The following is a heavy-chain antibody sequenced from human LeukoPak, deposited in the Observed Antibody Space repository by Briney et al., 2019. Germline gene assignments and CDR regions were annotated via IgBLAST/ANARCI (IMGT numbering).Heavy chain of an antibody. CDR3: ARHLSSITSSPNY. D-gene: IGHD3-10*01. Sequence: GKSLKISCKCYGYSFSSYWIAWVRQPPGKGLEWMGVIYPRDSRTTYSPSFQGLVTISADKSISTAYLQCSSLKASDTAIYYCARHLSSITSSPNYWGPGTLVTVSS. J-gene: IGHJ4*02. CDR1: GYSFSSYW. V-gene: IGHV5-51*01. CDR2: IYPRDSRT.